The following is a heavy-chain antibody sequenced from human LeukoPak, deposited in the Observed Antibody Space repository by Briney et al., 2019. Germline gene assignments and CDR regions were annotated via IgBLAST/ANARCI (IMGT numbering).Heavy chain of an antibody. CDR1: GGSISSRSYY. D-gene: IGHD2-21*02. V-gene: IGHV4-39*01. J-gene: IGHJ4*02. Sequence: SETLSLTCTVSGGSISSRSYYWGWIRQPPGKGLEWIGSIDYSGSTYYNPSLKSRVTMSVDTSKNQFSLRLNSVTAADTAMYYCAKSDGYGLIDYWGQGTLVTVSS. CDR3: AKSDGYGLIDY. CDR2: IDYSGST.